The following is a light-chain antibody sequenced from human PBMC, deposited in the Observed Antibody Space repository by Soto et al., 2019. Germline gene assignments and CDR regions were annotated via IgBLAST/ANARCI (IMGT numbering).Light chain of an antibody. V-gene: IGLV1-47*02. CDR1: SFNIGFNY. CDR2: SND. J-gene: IGLJ1*01. CDR3: AAWDDSLSGGV. Sequence: QSVLTQPPSASGTPGQTVTISCSGSSFNIGFNYVYWYQQLPGMAPKLLIHSNDERPSGVPDRFSGSKSGTSASLAISGLRSEDEGEYFCAAWDDSLSGGVFGTGTQLTVL.